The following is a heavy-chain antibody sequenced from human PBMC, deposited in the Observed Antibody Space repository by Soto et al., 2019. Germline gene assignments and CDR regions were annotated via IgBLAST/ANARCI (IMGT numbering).Heavy chain of an antibody. D-gene: IGHD3-10*01. Sequence: QVQLVQSGAEVKKPGASVKVSCKASGYTFTSYAMHWVRQAPGQRLEWMGWINAGNGNTKYSQKFQGRVTITRDTSASTDYMELSSLRSEDTAVYYCARELIRSYSRHYSGMDVWGQGTTVTVSS. CDR3: ARELIRSYSRHYSGMDV. J-gene: IGHJ6*02. V-gene: IGHV1-3*01. CDR1: GYTFTSYA. CDR2: INAGNGNT.